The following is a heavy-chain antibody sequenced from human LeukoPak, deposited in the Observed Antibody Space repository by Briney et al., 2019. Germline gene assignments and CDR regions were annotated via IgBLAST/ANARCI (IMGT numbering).Heavy chain of an antibody. CDR2: ISGSGGST. J-gene: IGHJ5*02. CDR1: GFTFSSYA. V-gene: IGHV3-23*01. CDR3: AKGFIAAAGNWWRGNWFDP. Sequence: GGSLRLSCAASGFTFSSYAMSWVRQAPGKGLEWVSAISGSGGSTYYADSVKGRFTISRDNSKNTLYLQMNSLRAEDTAVYYCAKGFIAAAGNWWRGNWFDPWGQGTLVTVSS. D-gene: IGHD6-13*01.